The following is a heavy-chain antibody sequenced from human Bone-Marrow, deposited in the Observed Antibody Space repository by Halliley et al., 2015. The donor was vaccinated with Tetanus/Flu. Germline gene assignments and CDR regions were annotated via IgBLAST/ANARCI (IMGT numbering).Heavy chain of an antibody. CDR1: GFTFSSYA. CDR3: ATDFGGSWAY. V-gene: IGHV3-23*01. Sequence: SLRLSCVASGFTFSSYAMSWVRQSPGRGLEWVSTISGSGGSTYYADSVKGRFAVSRDNAKNTVFVQMNSLRAEGTAIYYCATDFGGSWAYWGPGTLVTVSS. J-gene: IGHJ4*01. D-gene: IGHD1-26*01. CDR2: ISGSGGST.